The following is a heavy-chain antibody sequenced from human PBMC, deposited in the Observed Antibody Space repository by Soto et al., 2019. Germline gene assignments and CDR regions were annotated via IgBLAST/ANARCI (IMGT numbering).Heavy chain of an antibody. J-gene: IGHJ6*02. Sequence: QVQLVQSGAEVKKPGSSVKVSCKASGGSFNTYAISWVRQAPGQGLEWMGGIIPYLGKPNYSQRSPDRVTITADESTSTGYREVRSRSSDDTAVYYCARGPWGMMRDYGMDVWGQGTTVTVSS. V-gene: IGHV1-69*12. CDR2: IIPYLGKP. CDR1: GGSFNTYA. CDR3: ARGPWGMMRDYGMDV. D-gene: IGHD2-8*01.